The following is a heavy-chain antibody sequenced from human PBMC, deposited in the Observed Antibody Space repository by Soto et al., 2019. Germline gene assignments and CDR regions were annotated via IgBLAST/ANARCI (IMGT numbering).Heavy chain of an antibody. Sequence: EVQLVESGGGLVQPGGSLRLSCAASGFTVSSNYMSWVRQAPGKGLEWVSVIYSGGSTYYADSVKGRFTISRDNSKNTLYLQMNSLRAEDTAVYYCERVTDYGDDWDYYYYMDVWGKGTTVTVSS. V-gene: IGHV3-66*01. CDR2: IYSGGST. CDR1: GFTVSSNY. CDR3: ERVTDYGDDWDYYYYMDV. J-gene: IGHJ6*03. D-gene: IGHD4-17*01.